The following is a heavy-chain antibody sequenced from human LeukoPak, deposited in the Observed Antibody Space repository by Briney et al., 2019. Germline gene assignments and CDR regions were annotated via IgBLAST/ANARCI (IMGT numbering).Heavy chain of an antibody. CDR2: IYYSGST. Sequence: SQTLSLTCTVSGGSISSGGYYWSWIRQPPGKGLEWIGSIYYSGSTNYNPSLKSRVTISVDTSKNQFSLKLSSVTAADTAVYYCARNSGSYPYYFDYWGQGTLVTVSS. CDR3: ARNSGSYPYYFDY. CDR1: GGSISSGGYY. V-gene: IGHV4-61*08. J-gene: IGHJ4*02. D-gene: IGHD1-26*01.